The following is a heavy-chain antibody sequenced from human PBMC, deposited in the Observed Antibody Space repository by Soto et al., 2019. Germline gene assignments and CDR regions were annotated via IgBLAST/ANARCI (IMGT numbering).Heavy chain of an antibody. Sequence: GGSLRLSCAASGFPFGDFGMHWLRQAPGKGLEWVAVISHDGSDKFYADSVKARFTISRDNSKNTLYLQMNSLRAEDTAVYYCAGPGYSSQDYWGQGALVTVSS. CDR2: ISHDGSDK. J-gene: IGHJ4*02. V-gene: IGHV3-30*03. CDR3: AGPGYSSQDY. D-gene: IGHD5-18*01. CDR1: GFPFGDFG.